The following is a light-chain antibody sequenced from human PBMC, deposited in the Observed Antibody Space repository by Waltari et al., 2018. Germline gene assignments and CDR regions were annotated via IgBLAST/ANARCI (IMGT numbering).Light chain of an antibody. V-gene: IGLV2-14*03. J-gene: IGLJ2*01. CDR2: NVN. CDR3: SSYSPSTTLGI. Sequence: QSALTQPASVSGSPGQSITISCTGTSTDVGGYNYVSWYQQHPGKAPKLLIYNVNNRPSGIFNRFSGSKSGKAASLTISGLQDEDEADYYCSSYSPSTTLGIFGGGTRLTVL. CDR1: STDVGGYNY.